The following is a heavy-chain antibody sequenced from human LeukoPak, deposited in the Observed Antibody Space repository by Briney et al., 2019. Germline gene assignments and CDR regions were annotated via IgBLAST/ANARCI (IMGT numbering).Heavy chain of an antibody. CDR2: ISYDGSNK. V-gene: IGHV3-30*18. Sequence: SCKASGGTFSSYGMHWVRQAPGKGLEWVAVISYDGSNKYYADSVKGRFTISRDNSKNTLYLQMNSLRAEDTAVYYCAKDKKRRGYSGYIYYYYGMDVWGQGTTVTVSS. D-gene: IGHD5-12*01. J-gene: IGHJ6*02. CDR3: AKDKKRRGYSGYIYYYYGMDV. CDR1: GGTFSSYG.